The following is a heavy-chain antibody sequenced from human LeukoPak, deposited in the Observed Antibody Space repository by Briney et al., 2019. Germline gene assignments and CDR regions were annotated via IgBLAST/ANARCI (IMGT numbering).Heavy chain of an antibody. V-gene: IGHV3-30*18. CDR2: ISYDGSNK. Sequence: GGSLRLSCAASGSTFSSYGMHWVRQAPGKGLEWVAVISYDGSNKYYADSVKGRFTISRDNSKNTQYLQMNSLRAEDTAVYYCAKGTPYSSSWYLAVYWGQGTLVTVSS. CDR3: AKGTPYSSSWYLAVY. D-gene: IGHD6-13*01. J-gene: IGHJ4*02. CDR1: GSTFSSYG.